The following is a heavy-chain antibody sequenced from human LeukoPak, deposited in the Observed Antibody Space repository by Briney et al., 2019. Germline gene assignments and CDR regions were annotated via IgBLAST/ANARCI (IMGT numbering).Heavy chain of an antibody. CDR1: GGSISSGGYY. D-gene: IGHD2-21*01. J-gene: IGHJ5*02. CDR2: IYYSGST. Sequence: PSETLSLTCTVSGGSISSGGYYWSWIRQHPGKGLEWIGYIYYSGSTYYNPSLKSRVTISVDTSKNQFSLKLSSVTAADTAVYYGARAETVIFWFDPWGKGTLVTVSS. CDR3: ARAETVIFWFDP. V-gene: IGHV4-31*03.